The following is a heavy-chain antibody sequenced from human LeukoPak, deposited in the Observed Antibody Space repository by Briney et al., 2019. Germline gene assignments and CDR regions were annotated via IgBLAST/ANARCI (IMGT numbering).Heavy chain of an antibody. V-gene: IGHV3-30*18. CDR1: GFTFTSSG. D-gene: IGHD3-9*01. CDR2: ISSDGSDK. J-gene: IGHJ4*02. CDR3: AKDRSTDWALDY. Sequence: AGGSLRLSCAPSGFTFTSSGMHWVRQAPGKGLEWVAVISSDGSDKYYADSVRGRFTISRGNSKNTLYRQMNSLRVEDTAAYYCAKDRSTDWALDYWGQGTLVTVSS.